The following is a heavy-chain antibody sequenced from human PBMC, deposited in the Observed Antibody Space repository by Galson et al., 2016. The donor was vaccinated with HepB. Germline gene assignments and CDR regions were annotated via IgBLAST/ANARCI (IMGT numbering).Heavy chain of an antibody. CDR2: IYYLGGT. CDR1: GGSFSSSAYY. V-gene: IGHV4-39*01. CDR3: ARRRDYGGDHDAFDI. D-gene: IGHD4-23*01. Sequence: SETLSLTCTVSGGSFSSSAYYWDWIRQPPGKGLEWIGTIYYLGGTHYNPSLNSRVTMSVDTSKNQFSLELTSVTATDTAVYYCARRRDYGGDHDAFDIWGQGTMVTVSS. J-gene: IGHJ3*02.